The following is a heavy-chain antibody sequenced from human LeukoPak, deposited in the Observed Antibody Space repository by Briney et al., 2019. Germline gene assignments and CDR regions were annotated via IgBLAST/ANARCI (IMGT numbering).Heavy chain of an antibody. V-gene: IGHV3-23*01. CDR1: GFTFSSYA. CDR2: ISGSGGST. J-gene: IGHJ5*02. CDR3: AKDPPSRIPFLGGPRGDWSAP. D-gene: IGHD3-16*01. Sequence: GGSLRLSCAASGFTFSSYAMSWVRQAPGKGLEWVSAISGSGGSTYYADSVKGRFTISRDNSKNTLYLQMNSLRAEDTAVYYCAKDPPSRIPFLGGPRGDWSAPGGKETRVTVPS.